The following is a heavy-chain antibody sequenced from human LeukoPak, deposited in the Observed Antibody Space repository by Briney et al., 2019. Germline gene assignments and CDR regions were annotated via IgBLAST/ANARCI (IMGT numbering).Heavy chain of an antibody. CDR1: GGTFSSYA. V-gene: IGHV1-69*05. D-gene: IGHD2-15*01. J-gene: IGHJ6*03. CDR2: IIPIFGTA. CDR3: ASTGYCSGGSCWGRYYMDV. Sequence: SVKVSCKASGGTFSSYAISWVRQAPGQGLEWMGGIIPIFGTANYAQKFQGRVTMTRDTSISTAYMELSRLRSDDTAVYYCASTGYCSGGSCWGRYYMDVWGKGTTVTVSS.